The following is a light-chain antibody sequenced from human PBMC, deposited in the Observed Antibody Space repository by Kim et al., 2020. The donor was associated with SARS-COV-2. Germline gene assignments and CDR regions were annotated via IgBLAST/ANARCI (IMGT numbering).Light chain of an antibody. CDR2: GKN. V-gene: IGLV3-19*01. CDR1: SLRSYY. CDR3: NSRDSNDNVV. J-gene: IGLJ2*01. Sequence: VAWGRTVSITGQGDSLRSYYATWYQQKPGQAPILVIYGKNNRPSGIPDRFSGSSSGNTASLTITGTQAGDEADYYCNSRDSNDNVVFGGGTQLTVL.